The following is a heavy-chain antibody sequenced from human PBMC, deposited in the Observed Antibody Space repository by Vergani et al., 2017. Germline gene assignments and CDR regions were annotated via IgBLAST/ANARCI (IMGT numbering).Heavy chain of an antibody. Sequence: QLQLQESGPGLVKPSETLSLTCTVSGGSISSSSYYWGWIRQPPGKGLEWIGSIYYSGSTYYNPSLKRRVTISVDTSKNQFSLKLSSVTAADTAVYYCARHGAANRGHNWFDPWGQGTLVTVSS. J-gene: IGHJ5*02. V-gene: IGHV4-39*01. CDR1: GGSISSSSYY. CDR2: IYYSGST. CDR3: ARHGAANRGHNWFDP. D-gene: IGHD2/OR15-2a*01.